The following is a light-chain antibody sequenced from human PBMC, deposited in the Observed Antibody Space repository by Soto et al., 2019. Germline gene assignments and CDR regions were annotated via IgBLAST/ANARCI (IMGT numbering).Light chain of an antibody. CDR2: DVS. J-gene: IGLJ2*01. V-gene: IGLV2-14*01. CDR3: SSYTSSSIVV. CDR1: SSDVGGYNY. Sequence: QSALTQPASVSGSPGQSITISCTGTSSDVGGYNYVSWYQQHPGKAPKLMIYDVSNRPSGVSNRFSGSKSGNTASLTISGLQAADEADYYCSSYTSSSIVVFGGGTKVTVL.